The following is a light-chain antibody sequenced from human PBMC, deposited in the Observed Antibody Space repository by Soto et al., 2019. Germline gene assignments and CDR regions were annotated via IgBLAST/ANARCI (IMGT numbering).Light chain of an antibody. V-gene: IGKV3-20*01. CDR3: QQYGSSPKR. J-gene: IGKJ1*01. CDR2: GAS. CDR1: QSVSSN. Sequence: GTLSVYGKGIDTVSCRASQSVSSNLAWYQQKPGQAPRLLIYGASSRATGIPDRFSGSGSGTDFTLSMSCLQPEEFAVYYCQQYGSSPKRFSEGTKLDIK.